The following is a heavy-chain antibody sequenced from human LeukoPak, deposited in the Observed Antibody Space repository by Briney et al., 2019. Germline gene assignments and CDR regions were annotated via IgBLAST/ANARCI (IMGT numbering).Heavy chain of an antibody. CDR3: ARKPHTYLYYYGMDV. CDR2: INHSGST. J-gene: IGHJ6*02. Sequence: SETLSLTCAVYGGSFSGYYWSWIRQPPGKGLEWIGEINHSGSTNYNPSLKSRVTISVDTSKNQFSLKLSSVTAADTAVYYCARKPHTYLYYYGMDVWGQGTTVTISS. V-gene: IGHV4-34*01. D-gene: IGHD3-16*01. CDR1: GGSFSGYY.